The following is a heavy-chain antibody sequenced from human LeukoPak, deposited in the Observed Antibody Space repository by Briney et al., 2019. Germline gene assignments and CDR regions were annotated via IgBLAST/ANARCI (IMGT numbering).Heavy chain of an antibody. CDR3: ARTRGQQLVRQYYFDY. D-gene: IGHD6-13*01. CDR2: INPSGGST. CDR1: GYTFTSYY. J-gene: IGHJ4*02. V-gene: IGHV1-46*01. Sequence: ASVKVSCKASGYTFTSYYMHWVRQAPGQGLEWMGIINPSGGSTSYAQKFQGRVTMTRDTSTSTVYMELSSLRSEDTAVYYCARTRGQQLVRQYYFDYWGQGTPVTVSS.